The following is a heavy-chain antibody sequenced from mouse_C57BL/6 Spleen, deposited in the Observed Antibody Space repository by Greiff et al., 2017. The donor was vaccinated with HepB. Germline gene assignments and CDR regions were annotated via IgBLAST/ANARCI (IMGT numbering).Heavy chain of an antibody. J-gene: IGHJ3*01. D-gene: IGHD1-1*01. CDR1: GYTFTSYW. CDR3: ARQDYYYGSSYLAWFAY. CDR2: INPSSGYT. Sequence: VQLQQSGAELAKPGASVKLSCKASGYTFTSYWMHWVKQRPGQGLEWIGYINPSSGYTKYNQKFKDKATLTADKASSTAYMQLSSLTYKDSAVYYCARQDYYYGSSYLAWFAYWGQGTLVTVSA. V-gene: IGHV1-7*01.